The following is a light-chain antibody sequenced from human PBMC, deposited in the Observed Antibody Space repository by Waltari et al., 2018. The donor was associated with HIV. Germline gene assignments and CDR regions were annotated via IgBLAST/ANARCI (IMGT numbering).Light chain of an antibody. J-gene: IGKJ1*01. Sequence: EIVMTQSPATLSVSQGQRVTLSCRASQNIGANLAWYQQRPGQPPRLLIHGASSRDPGIPARFTGRGTGTDFTLQISNLQSDDSGVYYCQQYLDWPPWTFGQGTKV. CDR1: QNIGAN. V-gene: IGKV3D-15*01. CDR3: QQYLDWPPWT. CDR2: GAS.